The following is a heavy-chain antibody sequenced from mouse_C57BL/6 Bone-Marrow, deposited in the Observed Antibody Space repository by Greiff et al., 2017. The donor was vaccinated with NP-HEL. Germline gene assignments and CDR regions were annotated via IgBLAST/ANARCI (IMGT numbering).Heavy chain of an antibody. V-gene: IGHV7-3*01. CDR2: IRNKANGYTT. CDR3: ASPHLDYCGSSWFAD. D-gene: IGHD1-1*01. Sequence: EVQLVESGGGLVQPGGSLSLSCAASGFTFTDYYMSWVRQPPGKALEWLGFIRNKANGYTTEYSASGKGRFTISRANSQSILYLQMNALRCEDSATYYWASPHLDYCGSSWFADWGKGTLVTVSA. J-gene: IGHJ3*01. CDR1: GFTFTDYY.